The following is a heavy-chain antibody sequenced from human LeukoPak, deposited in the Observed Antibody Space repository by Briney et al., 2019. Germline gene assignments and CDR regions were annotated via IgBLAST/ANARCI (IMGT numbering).Heavy chain of an antibody. CDR1: EFMFSTYT. D-gene: IGHD5-18*01. J-gene: IGHJ4*02. CDR2: ISYDGSSK. CDR3: ARDFRGYSYGNLIDY. Sequence: GRSLRLSCAASEFMFSTYTMHWVRQAPGKGLEWVAVISYDGSSKYNTDSVKGRFTISRDNSKSALFLQMNSLRTDDTAVYYCARDFRGYSYGNLIDYWGQGTLVTVSS. V-gene: IGHV3-30-3*01.